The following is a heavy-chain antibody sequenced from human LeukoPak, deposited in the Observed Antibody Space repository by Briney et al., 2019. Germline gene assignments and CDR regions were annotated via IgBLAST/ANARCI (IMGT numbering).Heavy chain of an antibody. CDR1: GYTFTSYY. CDR3: ARDPYDSSGYYYNWFDP. J-gene: IGHJ5*02. V-gene: IGHV1-46*01. D-gene: IGHD3-22*01. CDR2: INPSGGST. Sequence: ASVKVSCKASGYTFTSYYMHWVRQAPGQGLEWMGIINPSGGSTSYAQKFQGRATMTRDTSTSTVYMELSSLRSEDTAVYYCARDPYDSSGYYYNWFDPWGQGTLVTVSS.